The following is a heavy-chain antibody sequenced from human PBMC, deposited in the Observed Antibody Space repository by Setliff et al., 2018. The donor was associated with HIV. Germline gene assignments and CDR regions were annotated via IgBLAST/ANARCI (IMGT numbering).Heavy chain of an antibody. Sequence: GGSLRLSCAASGFTFDDYAMHWVRQVPGKGLEWVSGISWNSGVIGYADSVKGRFTISRDNSKNTLYLLMNGLRVEDTAVYYCAKDGISGGAYPPYYFDYWGHGTLVTVSS. CDR1: GFTFDDYA. D-gene: IGHD2-15*01. CDR3: AKDGISGGAYPPYYFDY. J-gene: IGHJ4*01. V-gene: IGHV3-9*01. CDR2: ISWNSGVI.